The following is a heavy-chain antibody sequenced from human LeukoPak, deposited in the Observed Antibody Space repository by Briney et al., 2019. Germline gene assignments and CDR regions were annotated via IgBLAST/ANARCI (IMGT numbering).Heavy chain of an antibody. Sequence: SEALSLTCTVSGGSISSYYWSWIRHPPGKGLEWIGYIYYGGGTNYNPSLKSRVTISVDTCKNQFSLKLSSVTAADTAVYYCARLGFSNSGSYLAPSDYWGQGTLVTVSS. V-gene: IGHV4-59*08. J-gene: IGHJ4*02. CDR1: GGSISSYY. D-gene: IGHD1-26*01. CDR3: ARLGFSNSGSYLAPSDY. CDR2: IYYGGGT.